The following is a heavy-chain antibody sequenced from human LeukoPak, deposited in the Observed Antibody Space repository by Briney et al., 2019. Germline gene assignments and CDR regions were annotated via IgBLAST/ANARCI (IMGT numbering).Heavy chain of an antibody. CDR3: AELGITMIGGV. CDR2: INSSDDTI. D-gene: IGHD3-10*02. CDR1: GFTYSDYY. Sequence: GGSLRLSCVASGFTYSDYYMSWIRQAPGRGLEWISYINSSDDTIYYADSVKGRFTISRDNAKNSLYLQMNSLRAEDTAVYYCAELGITMIGGVWGKGTTVTISS. V-gene: IGHV3-11*04. J-gene: IGHJ6*04.